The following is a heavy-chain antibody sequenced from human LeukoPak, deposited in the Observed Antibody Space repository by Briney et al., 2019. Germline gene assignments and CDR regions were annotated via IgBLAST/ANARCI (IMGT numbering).Heavy chain of an antibody. D-gene: IGHD1-26*01. CDR2: ASYGGTT. Sequence: SETLSLTCTVSGGSISSSGYFCDWIRQPPGQGLEWIGSASYGGTTYFNPSLKSRITISVDTSKTHFSLNLYSVTAADTAVYYCARRGTYSPAGLDVWGQGTTVTVSS. CDR3: ARRGTYSPAGLDV. J-gene: IGHJ6*02. CDR1: GGSISSSGYF. V-gene: IGHV4-39*02.